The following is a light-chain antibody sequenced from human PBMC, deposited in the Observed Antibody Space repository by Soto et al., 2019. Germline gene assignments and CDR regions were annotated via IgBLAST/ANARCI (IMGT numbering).Light chain of an antibody. CDR1: QRMSAW. CDR2: DAS. CDR3: QQYDTYPWT. J-gene: IGKJ1*01. V-gene: IGKV1-5*01. Sequence: DIQMTQSPTTLSASVGDRVIITCRASQRMSAWLAWYQQKPGKAPKLLIYDASSLENGIPSRFSGSGSGTEFTLTISSLQPDDFATYYCQQYDTYPWTFGQGTKVDIK.